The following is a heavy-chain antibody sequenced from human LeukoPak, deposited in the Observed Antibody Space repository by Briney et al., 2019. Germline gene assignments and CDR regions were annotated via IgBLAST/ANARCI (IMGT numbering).Heavy chain of an antibody. D-gene: IGHD5-12*01. CDR1: GGTFSSYA. Sequence: ASVKVSCKASGGTFSSYAISWVRQAPGQGLEWMGGIIPIFGTANYAQKFQGRVTITADESTSTAYMELSSLRSEDTAVYYCARGTPGYSGYDSWPCWGKGTLVTVSS. CDR3: ARGTPGYSGYDSWPC. V-gene: IGHV1-69*13. J-gene: IGHJ4*02. CDR2: IIPIFGTA.